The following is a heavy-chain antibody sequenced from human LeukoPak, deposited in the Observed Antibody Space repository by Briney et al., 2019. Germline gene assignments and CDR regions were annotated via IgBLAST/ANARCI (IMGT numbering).Heavy chain of an antibody. CDR2: IYYSGST. J-gene: IGHJ5*02. CDR1: GGSISSSSYY. D-gene: IGHD3-10*01. V-gene: IGHV4-39*01. CDR3: ARRPYYGPRWFDP. Sequence: SETLSLTCTVSGGSISSSSYYWGWIRQPPGKGLEWIGSIYYSGSTYYNPSLKSRVTISVDTSKNQFSLKLSSATAADTAAYYCARRPYYGPRWFDPWGQGTLVTVSS.